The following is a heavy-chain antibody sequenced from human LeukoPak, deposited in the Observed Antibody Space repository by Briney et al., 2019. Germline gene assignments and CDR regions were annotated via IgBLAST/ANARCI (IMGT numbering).Heavy chain of an antibody. V-gene: IGHV4-61*02. Sequence: PSETLSLTCSVSGGFMSSGNYYWSWIRQPAGKGLEWIGRIYTSGSTNYNPSLKSRVTISVDTSKNQFSLKLSSVTAADTAVYYCAILQRRGYSYGYFDYWGQGTLVTVSS. CDR3: AILQRRGYSYGYFDY. CDR1: GGFMSSGNYY. D-gene: IGHD5-18*01. CDR2: IYTSGST. J-gene: IGHJ4*02.